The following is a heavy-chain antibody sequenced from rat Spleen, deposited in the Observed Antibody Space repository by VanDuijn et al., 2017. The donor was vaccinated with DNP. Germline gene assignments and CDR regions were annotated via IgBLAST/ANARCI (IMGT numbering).Heavy chain of an antibody. CDR3: AKGPNYGGYSDFFDY. V-gene: IGHV4-2*01. CDR1: GFNFNDYW. Sequence: EVKLVESGGGLVQPGRSLKLSCVASGFNFNDYWMGWVRQAPGKGLEWIGQINKDSSTIIYSPSLKDKFTISRDNAQNTLYLQMNKLGSEDTAIYHCAKGPNYGGYSDFFDYWGQGVMVTVSS. CDR2: INKDSSTI. D-gene: IGHD1-11*01. J-gene: IGHJ2*01.